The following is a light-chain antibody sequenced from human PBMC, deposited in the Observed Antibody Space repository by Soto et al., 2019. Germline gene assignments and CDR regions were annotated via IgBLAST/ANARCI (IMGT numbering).Light chain of an antibody. CDR3: AAWDDSLNGRYV. J-gene: IGLJ1*01. CDR2: GNN. CDR1: SSHIGSNT. V-gene: IGLV1-44*01. Sequence: QSVLTQPPSASGTPGQRVIISCSGSSSHIGSNTVNWYQQLPGTAPKLLIYGNNQRPSGVPDRFSGSKSGTSASLAISGLQSEDEADYYCAAWDDSLNGRYVFGTGTKVTVL.